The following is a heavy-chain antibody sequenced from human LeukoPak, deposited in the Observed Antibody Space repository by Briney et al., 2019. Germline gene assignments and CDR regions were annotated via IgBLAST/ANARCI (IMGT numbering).Heavy chain of an antibody. CDR3: AKRNRRDSSGYPAPFDY. CDR1: GFTFSSYA. D-gene: IGHD3-22*01. CDR2: ISYDGSNK. V-gene: IGHV3-30-3*02. Sequence: GGSLRLSCAASGFTFSSYAMHWVRQAPGKGLEWVAVISYDGSNKYYADSVKGRFTISRDNSKNTLYLQMNSLRAEDTAVYYCAKRNRRDSSGYPAPFDYWGQGTLVTVSS. J-gene: IGHJ4*02.